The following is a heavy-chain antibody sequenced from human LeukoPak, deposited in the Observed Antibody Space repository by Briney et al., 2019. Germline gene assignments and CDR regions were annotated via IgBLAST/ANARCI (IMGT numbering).Heavy chain of an antibody. CDR2: IAYDGSNI. D-gene: IGHD2-2*01. V-gene: IGHV3-30*18. J-gene: IGHJ4*02. CDR3: AKDQGYCTTTSCAAFDY. CDR1: GFIFSNYA. Sequence: GGSLRLSCAASGFIFSNYAMHWVRQAPGKGLEWVAVIAYDGSNIYYADSVKGRFTISRDNSKNTLYLQMNSLRAEDAAVYYCAKDQGYCTTTSCAAFDYWGQGTLVTVSS.